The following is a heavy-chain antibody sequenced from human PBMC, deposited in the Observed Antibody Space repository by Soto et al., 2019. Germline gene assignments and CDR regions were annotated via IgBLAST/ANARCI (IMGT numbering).Heavy chain of an antibody. CDR2: IYYSGST. V-gene: IGHV4-59*01. CDR1: GGSISSYY. Sequence: SETLSLTCTVSGGSISSYYWSWIRQPPGKGLEWIGYIYYSGSTNYNPSLKSRVTISVDTSKYQLSLKLSSVTAADPAVYYCARDTSIRDYGVGYYYYGMDVWGQGTTVTVSS. J-gene: IGHJ6*02. D-gene: IGHD4-17*01. CDR3: ARDTSIRDYGVGYYYYGMDV.